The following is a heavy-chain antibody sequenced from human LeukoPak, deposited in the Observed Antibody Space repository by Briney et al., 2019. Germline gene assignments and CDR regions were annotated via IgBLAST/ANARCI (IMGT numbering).Heavy chain of an antibody. CDR3: ARHETEWEPTLDY. V-gene: IGHV3-66*04. CDR2: IYSGGST. J-gene: IGHJ4*02. D-gene: IGHD1-26*01. CDR1: GFTVSSNY. Sequence: GGSLRLSWAASGFTVSSNYMSWVRQAPGKGLEWVSVIYSGGSTYYADSVKGRFTISRDNSKNTLYLQMNSLRAEDTAVYYCARHETEWEPTLDYWGQGTLVTVSS.